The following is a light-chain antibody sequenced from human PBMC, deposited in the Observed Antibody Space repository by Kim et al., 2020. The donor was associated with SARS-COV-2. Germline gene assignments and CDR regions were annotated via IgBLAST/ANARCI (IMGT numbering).Light chain of an antibody. V-gene: IGLV2-8*01. CDR2: EVN. J-gene: IGLJ2*01. Sequence: GHSVTIACTGSSGGIGRYNYVSWYQKHPDRDPPLIIYEVNRRPSGGPDRFSGSKSVHTDSLTVSGLQADDEADYYCSSYTDTNTLRFGGGTQLTVL. CDR1: SGGIGRYNY. CDR3: SSYTDTNTLR.